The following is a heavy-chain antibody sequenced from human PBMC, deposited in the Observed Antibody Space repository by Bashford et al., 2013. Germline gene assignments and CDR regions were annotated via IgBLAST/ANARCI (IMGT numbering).Heavy chain of an antibody. Sequence: GGSLRLSCEASGFVFGDYAMHWVRQAPGKGLQWVADITYAGEMAYYADSVKGRFTISRDNSRNTLYLQMNSLRPEDTAVYFCTKDLYGRTSRSCGMDIWGQGTTVTVSS. D-gene: IGHD1-26*01. CDR1: GFVFGDYA. CDR2: ITYAGEMA. V-gene: IGHV3-30*18. J-gene: IGHJ6*02. CDR3: TKDLYGRTSRSCGMDI.